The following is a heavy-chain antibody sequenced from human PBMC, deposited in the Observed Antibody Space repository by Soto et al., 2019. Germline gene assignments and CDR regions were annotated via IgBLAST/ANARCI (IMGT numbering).Heavy chain of an antibody. Sequence: ASVKVSCKASGGTFSSYAISWVRQAPGQGLEWMGGIIPIFGTANYAQKFQGRVTITADKSTSTAYMELSSLRSEDTAVYYCARPDTAMVTGYYYYGMDVWGQGTTVTVSS. J-gene: IGHJ6*02. CDR3: ARPDTAMVTGYYYYGMDV. V-gene: IGHV1-69*06. D-gene: IGHD5-18*01. CDR1: GGTFSSYA. CDR2: IIPIFGTA.